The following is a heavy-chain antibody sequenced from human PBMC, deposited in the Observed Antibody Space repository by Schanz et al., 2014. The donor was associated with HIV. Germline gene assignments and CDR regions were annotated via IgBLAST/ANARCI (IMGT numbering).Heavy chain of an antibody. CDR2: ISYDGSNE. Sequence: QVQLVESGGGVVQPGRSLRLSCAASGFTFSSYAMHWARQAPGKGLEWVAVISYDGSNEYYGDSVKGRFTISRDNSENTLYVQMNSLRPEDTAVYYCAKVKRFYFDNSGRLDYWGQGTLVIVSS. V-gene: IGHV3-30*18. CDR3: AKVKRFYFDNSGRLDY. J-gene: IGHJ4*02. D-gene: IGHD3-22*01. CDR1: GFTFSSYA.